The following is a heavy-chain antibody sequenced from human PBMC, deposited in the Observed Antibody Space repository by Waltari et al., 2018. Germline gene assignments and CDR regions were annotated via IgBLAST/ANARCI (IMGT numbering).Heavy chain of an antibody. V-gene: IGHV3-9*01. CDR3: AKGSPEWLGYFDL. D-gene: IGHD6-19*01. Sequence: EVQLVESGGGLVQPGRSLRLSCAASGFTFDDYAMHWVRQAPGKGLEWVSGISWNSGSIGYADSVNGRFTISRDNAKNSLYLQMNSLRAEDTALYYCAKGSPEWLGYFDLWGRGTLVTVSS. CDR2: ISWNSGSI. CDR1: GFTFDDYA. J-gene: IGHJ2*01.